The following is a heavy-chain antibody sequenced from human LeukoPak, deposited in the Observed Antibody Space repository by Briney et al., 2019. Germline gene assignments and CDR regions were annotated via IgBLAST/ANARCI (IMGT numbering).Heavy chain of an antibody. CDR1: GFTFRSYV. D-gene: IGHD3-3*01. J-gene: IGHJ5*02. V-gene: IGHV3-30*02. CDR2: IRFDGSNK. CDR3: AEGLLRFLEWSFDP. Sequence: GGSLRLSCVASGFTFRSYVMHGVRQAPGKGLEWVAFIRFDGSNKYYADSVKGRFTISRDNSKNTLYLQMNSLRGEDTAVYYCAEGLLRFLEWSFDPWGQGTLVTVSS.